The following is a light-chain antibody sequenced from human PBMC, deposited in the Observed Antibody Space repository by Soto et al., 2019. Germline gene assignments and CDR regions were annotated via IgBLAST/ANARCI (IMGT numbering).Light chain of an antibody. CDR2: DAS. J-gene: IGKJ4*01. V-gene: IGKV3-11*01. CDR1: QSVSSS. Sequence: EIVLTQSPATLSLSPGETATLSCRASQSVSSSLAWYQQKPGQTPRLLIYDASNRATGIPARFSGSWSGKDFTLTVSSLEPEDFAVYYCQQRSSWPLTFGGGTKVELK. CDR3: QQRSSWPLT.